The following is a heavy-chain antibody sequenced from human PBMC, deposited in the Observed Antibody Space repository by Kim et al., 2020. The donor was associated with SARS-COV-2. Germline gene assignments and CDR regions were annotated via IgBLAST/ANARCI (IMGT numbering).Heavy chain of an antibody. D-gene: IGHD3-10*01. CDR1: GGTFSSYA. CDR3: ARGEVSWFGELLGHYYYGMDV. V-gene: IGHV1-69*13. J-gene: IGHJ6*02. Sequence: SVKVSCKASGGTFSSYAISWVRQAPGQGLEWMGGIIPIFGTANYAQKFQGRVTITADESTSTAYMELSSLRSEDTAVYYCARGEVSWFGELLGHYYYGMDVWGQGTTVTVSS. CDR2: IIPIFGTA.